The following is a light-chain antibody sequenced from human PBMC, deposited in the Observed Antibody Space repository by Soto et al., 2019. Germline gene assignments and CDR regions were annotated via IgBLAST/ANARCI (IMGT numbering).Light chain of an antibody. Sequence: EIVLTQSPGTLSLSPGERATLSCRASQSVSSTYLAWYQHKPGQAPRLLIFTASRRATGIPDRFSVSGSGTDFTLTISRVEPEDFAVYYWQQYGSSPYTFGQGTKREIK. CDR2: TAS. CDR3: QQYGSSPYT. V-gene: IGKV3-20*01. CDR1: QSVSSTY. J-gene: IGKJ2*01.